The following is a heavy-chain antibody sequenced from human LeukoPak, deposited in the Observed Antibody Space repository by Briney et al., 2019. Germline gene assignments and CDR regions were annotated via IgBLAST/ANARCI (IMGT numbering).Heavy chain of an antibody. V-gene: IGHV1-24*01. CDR2: FDPEDGET. Sequence: ASVKVSCKVSGYTLTELSMHWVRQAPGKGLEWMGGFDPEDGETIYAQKFQGRVTMTEDTSTDTAYMELSSLRSEDTAVYYCATGTPWQWLGPFPYYYYVDVWGKGTTVTVSS. CDR3: ATGTPWQWLGPFPYYYYVDV. D-gene: IGHD6-19*01. CDR1: GYTLTELS. J-gene: IGHJ6*03.